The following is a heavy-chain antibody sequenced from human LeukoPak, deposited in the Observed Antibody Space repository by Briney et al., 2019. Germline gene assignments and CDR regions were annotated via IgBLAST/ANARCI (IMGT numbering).Heavy chain of an antibody. CDR3: ARVQYQLLFEGNWFDP. J-gene: IGHJ5*02. Sequence: ASVKVSCKASGYTFTGYYIQWVRQAPGQGLEWMGWINPNSGDTHYAQKFQGRVTMTRDTSISTAYMDLNSLISDDTAVYYCARVQYQLLFEGNWFDPWGQGTLVTVSS. CDR1: GYTFTGYY. V-gene: IGHV1-2*02. CDR2: INPNSGDT. D-gene: IGHD2-2*01.